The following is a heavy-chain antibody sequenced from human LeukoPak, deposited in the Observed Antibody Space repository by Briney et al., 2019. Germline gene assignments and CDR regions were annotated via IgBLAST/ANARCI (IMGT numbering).Heavy chain of an antibody. CDR3: ARLKYYYGSGSYYKSREYYYHYMDV. J-gene: IGHJ6*03. Sequence: SETLSLTCAVYGGSFSGYYWSRIRQPPGKGLEWIGEINHSGSTNYNPSLKSRVTISVDTSKNQFSLKLSSVTAADTAVYYCARLKYYYGSGSYYKSREYYYHYMDVWGKGTTVTVSS. D-gene: IGHD3-10*01. V-gene: IGHV4-34*01. CDR1: GGSFSGYY. CDR2: INHSGST.